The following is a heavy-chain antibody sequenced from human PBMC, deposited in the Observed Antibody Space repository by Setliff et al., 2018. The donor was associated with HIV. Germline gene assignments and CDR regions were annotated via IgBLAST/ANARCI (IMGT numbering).Heavy chain of an antibody. CDR1: AGSIRSSTYY. CDR2: IYYSGST. D-gene: IGHD1-7*01. V-gene: IGHV4-39*07. J-gene: IGHJ6*03. Sequence: PSETLSLTCTISAGSIRSSTYYWAWIRQPPGKGLEWIGTIYYSGSTNYNPSLKSRVTISVDTSKNQFSLKLSSVTAADTAVYYCARGDGTKYYYYYYMDVWGKGTTVTVSS. CDR3: ARGDGTKYYYYYYMDV.